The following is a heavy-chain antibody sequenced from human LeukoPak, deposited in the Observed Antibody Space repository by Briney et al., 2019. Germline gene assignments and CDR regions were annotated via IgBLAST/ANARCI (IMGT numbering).Heavy chain of an antibody. V-gene: IGHV1-46*01. CDR1: GYTFTSYY. CDR3: ARDLKRQDVAPIDMATTGDGDY. Sequence: EASLKVSCKASGYTFTSYYIHWVRQAPGQGLEWMGVINPSGGSTNYAQKFQGRVTMTRDTSTSTVYMELSSLRSEDTAVYYCARDLKRQDVAPIDMATTGDGDYWGQGTLVTVSS. D-gene: IGHD5-24*01. J-gene: IGHJ4*02. CDR2: INPSGGST.